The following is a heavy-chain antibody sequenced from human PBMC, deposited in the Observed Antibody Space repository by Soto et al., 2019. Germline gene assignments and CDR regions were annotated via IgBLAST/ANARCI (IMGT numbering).Heavy chain of an antibody. CDR1: GFTFNDFA. D-gene: IGHD3-10*01. V-gene: IGHV3-48*03. J-gene: IGHJ4*02. CDR2: IDGSGTTK. Sequence: EVQLLESGGGLVQPGGSLRLSCGVSGFTFNDFAMNWVRQAPGKGLEWLAYIDGSGTTKKYADSVRGRFTISRDNPNNALVPQMSSRRAAATAIDDCASGFGRFNDWGQGTLVSVSS. CDR3: ASGFGRFND.